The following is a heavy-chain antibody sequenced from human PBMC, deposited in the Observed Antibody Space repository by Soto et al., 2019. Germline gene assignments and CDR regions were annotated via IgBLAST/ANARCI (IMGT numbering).Heavy chain of an antibody. Sequence: QITLNESGPTVVKPAETLTLTCTFSGFSLTTSGVGGGWIRQSPGKAPERLALIYWDDDKRYSASLKSRLTITKDTSKNQVVLTMASVDPADTATYYCAHRILRTVFGLVTTTAIYFDFWGQGTPVVVSS. D-gene: IGHD3-3*01. CDR1: GFSLTTSGVG. CDR3: AHRILRTVFGLVTTTAIYFDF. CDR2: IYWDDDK. J-gene: IGHJ4*02. V-gene: IGHV2-5*02.